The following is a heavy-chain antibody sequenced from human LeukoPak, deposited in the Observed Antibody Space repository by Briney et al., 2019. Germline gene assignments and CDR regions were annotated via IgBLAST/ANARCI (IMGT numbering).Heavy chain of an antibody. CDR2: ISWDGGST. Sequence: GGSLRLSCAASGFTFDDYAMHWVRQAPGKGLEWVSLISWDGGSTYYADSVKGRFTISRDNSKNSLYLQMNSLRAEDTALYYCAKDIGPYYDSSGYLDYWGQGTLVTVSS. J-gene: IGHJ4*02. D-gene: IGHD3-22*01. CDR1: GFTFDDYA. CDR3: AKDIGPYYDSSGYLDY. V-gene: IGHV3-43D*03.